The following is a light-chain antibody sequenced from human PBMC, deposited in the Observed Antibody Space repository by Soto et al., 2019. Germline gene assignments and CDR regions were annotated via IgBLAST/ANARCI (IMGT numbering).Light chain of an antibody. CDR2: GNT. J-gene: IGLJ2*01. Sequence: QSVLTQPPSVPGAPGQRVTISCTGSSSNIGAGYDVHWYQQLPGTAPKLLIYGNTNRPSGVPDRFSGSKSGTSASLAITGLQAEDEADYYCQSYDSSLSDSFGGGTKLTVL. CDR3: QSYDSSLSDS. V-gene: IGLV1-40*01. CDR1: SSNIGAGYD.